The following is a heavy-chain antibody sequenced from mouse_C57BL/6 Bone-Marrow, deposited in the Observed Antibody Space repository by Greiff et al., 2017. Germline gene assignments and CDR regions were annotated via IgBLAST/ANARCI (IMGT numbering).Heavy chain of an antibody. D-gene: IGHD4-1*01. CDR2: IDPSDSYT. CDR1: GYTFTSYW. Sequence: VQLQQPGAELVMPGASVKLSCKASGYTFTSYWMHWVKQRPGQGLEWIGEIDPSDSYTNYNQKFKGQSTLTVDKSSSTAYMQLSSLTSEDSAVYYCARRELGYAMDYWGQGTSVTVSS. CDR3: ARRELGYAMDY. V-gene: IGHV1-69*01. J-gene: IGHJ4*01.